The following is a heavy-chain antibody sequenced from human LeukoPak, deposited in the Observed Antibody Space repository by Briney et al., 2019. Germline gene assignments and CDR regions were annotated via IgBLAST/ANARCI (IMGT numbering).Heavy chain of an antibody. D-gene: IGHD3-22*01. CDR2: ISAYNGNT. CDR1: GYTFTSYG. J-gene: IGHJ5*02. V-gene: IGHV1-18*01. CDR3: ARDSPIYDSSGGAYAHQTNWFDP. Sequence: GASVKVSCKASGYTFTSYGISWVRQAPGQGLEWMGWISAYNGNTNYAQKLQGRVTMTTDTSTSTAYMELRSLRSDDTAVYYCARDSPIYDSSGGAYAHQTNWFDPWGQGTLVTVSS.